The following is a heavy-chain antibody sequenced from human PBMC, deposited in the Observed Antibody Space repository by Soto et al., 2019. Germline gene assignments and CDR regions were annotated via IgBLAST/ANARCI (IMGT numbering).Heavy chain of an antibody. CDR1: GYTFNGFF. J-gene: IGHJ6*02. V-gene: IGHV1-2*02. CDR3: ARYCATASCYAPGGMDV. CDR2: INPNSGST. D-gene: IGHD2-2*01. Sequence: QVQLVQSGADVKKPGASVKVSCEASGYTFNGFFLQCVRQAPGQGLEWMGWINPNSGSTKYAQKFQGRVTMTRDNSISTAYMELSSLTSDDTAVYYCARYCATASCYAPGGMDVWGQGTTVTVSS.